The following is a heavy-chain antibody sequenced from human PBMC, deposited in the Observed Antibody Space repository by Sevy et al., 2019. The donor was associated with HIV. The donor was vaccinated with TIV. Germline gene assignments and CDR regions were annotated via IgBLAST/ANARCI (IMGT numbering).Heavy chain of an antibody. Sequence: GGFLRLSCAASGFTFSSYSMNWVRQAPGKGLEWVSYISSSSSTIYYADSVKGRFTISRDNAKNSLYLQMNSLRDEDTAVYYCARNPPDSSGYYFVGYYYGMDVWGQGTTVTVSS. J-gene: IGHJ6*02. CDR2: ISSSSSTI. V-gene: IGHV3-48*02. CDR1: GFTFSSYS. CDR3: ARNPPDSSGYYFVGYYYGMDV. D-gene: IGHD3-22*01.